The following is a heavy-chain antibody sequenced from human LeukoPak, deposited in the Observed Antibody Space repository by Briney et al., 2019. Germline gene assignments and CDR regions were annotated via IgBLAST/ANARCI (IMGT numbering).Heavy chain of an antibody. J-gene: IGHJ4*02. CDR3: AADWGRRWLGGGIDY. V-gene: IGHV1-58*01. D-gene: IGHD6-19*01. CDR2: IVVGSGNT. CDR1: GFTFTSSA. Sequence: ASVKASCKASGFTFTSSAVQWVRQARGQRLEWIGWIVVGSGNTNYAQKFQERVTITRDMSTSTAYMELSSLRSEDTAVYYCAADWGRRWLGGGIDYWGQGTLVTVSS.